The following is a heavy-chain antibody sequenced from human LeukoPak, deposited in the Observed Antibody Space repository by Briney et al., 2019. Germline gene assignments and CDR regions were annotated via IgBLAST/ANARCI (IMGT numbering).Heavy chain of an antibody. CDR3: ARDLANYYYYYGMDV. V-gene: IGHV3-11*01. CDR2: ISSSGSTI. D-gene: IGHD3-3*02. Sequence: GGSLRLSCAASGFTFSDYYMSWIRQAPGKGLEWVSYISSSGSTIYYADSVEGRFTISRDNAKNSLYLQMNSLRAEDTAVYYCARDLANYYYYYGMDVWGQGTTVTVSS. J-gene: IGHJ6*02. CDR1: GFTFSDYY.